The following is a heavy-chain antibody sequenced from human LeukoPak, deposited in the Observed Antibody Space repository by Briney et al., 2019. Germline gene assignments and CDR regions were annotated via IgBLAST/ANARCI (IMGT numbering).Heavy chain of an antibody. V-gene: IGHV3-21*01. CDR2: ISSSSSYI. Sequence: GGSLRLSCAASGFTFSSYSMNWVRQAPGKGLEWVSSISSSSSYIYYADSVKGRFTISRDNAENSLYLQMNSLRAEDTAVYYCARDRVAGIFDYWGQGTLVTVSS. D-gene: IGHD6-19*01. J-gene: IGHJ4*02. CDR3: ARDRVAGIFDY. CDR1: GFTFSSYS.